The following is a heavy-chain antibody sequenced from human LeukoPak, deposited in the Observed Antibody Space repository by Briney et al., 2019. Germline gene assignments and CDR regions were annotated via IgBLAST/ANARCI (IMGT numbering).Heavy chain of an antibody. CDR1: GFTFSLYA. CDR3: ARDTFQPGLIDS. CDR2: INDDSSDI. J-gene: IGHJ4*02. Sequence: GGSLRLSCAASGFTFSLYAMNWVRQAPGKGLEWGSNINDDSSDIHYAGSVRGRFTISRDDARKTLYLQLSSLRVEDTAVYYCARDTFQPGLIDSWGQGTLVTVSS. D-gene: IGHD2-2*01. V-gene: IGHV3-21*05.